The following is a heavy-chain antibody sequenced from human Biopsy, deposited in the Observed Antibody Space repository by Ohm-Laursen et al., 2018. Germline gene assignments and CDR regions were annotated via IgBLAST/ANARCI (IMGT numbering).Heavy chain of an antibody. CDR2: FSHTGTT. J-gene: IGHJ3*01. CDR1: GGSFSGYD. V-gene: IGHV4-34*01. D-gene: IGHD4/OR15-4a*01. Sequence: SQTLSLTCAVDGGSFSGYDWTWIRQPPGKGLGWVGEFSHTGTTIYNPSLKSRLTISVDKSKNHFSLRLTSVTAAGTATYFCARGPYGDNAGAFDVWGQGTVVTVSS. CDR3: ARGPYGDNAGAFDV.